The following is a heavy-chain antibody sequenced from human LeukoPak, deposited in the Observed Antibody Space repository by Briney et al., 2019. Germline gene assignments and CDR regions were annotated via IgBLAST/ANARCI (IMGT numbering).Heavy chain of an antibody. J-gene: IGHJ2*01. CDR1: GFTFSTYA. V-gene: IGHV3-23*03. CDR3: AAAMTEYWYLDL. Sequence: PGGSLRLSWAASGFTFSTYAMSWVRQAPGKGLEWVSGVVNGGSNTYYVDSVKGRFTISRDNSKNMLWLQMNSLRAEDTAVYYCAAAMTEYWYLDLWGRGTLVTASS. CDR2: VVNGGSNT. D-gene: IGHD2-21*02.